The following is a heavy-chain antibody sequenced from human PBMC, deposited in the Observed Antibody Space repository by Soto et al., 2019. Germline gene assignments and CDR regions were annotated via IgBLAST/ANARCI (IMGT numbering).Heavy chain of an antibody. Sequence: QEQLEQSGAEVKKPGASVKVSCKASGYSFTKYDFNWVRQATGQGLEWLGWVNPISGNTENAQNFQCRVTLTVNTSTSTAFMELSSLRSGDTAIYYCATSRINMIRGVFYYGLDVWGHGTTVTVSS. CDR3: ATSRINMIRGVFYYGLDV. CDR1: GYSFTKYD. J-gene: IGHJ6*02. D-gene: IGHD3-10*01. CDR2: VNPISGNT. V-gene: IGHV1-8*01.